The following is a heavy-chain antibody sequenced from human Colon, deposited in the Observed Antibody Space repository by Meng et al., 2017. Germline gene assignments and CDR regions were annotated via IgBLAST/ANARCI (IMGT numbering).Heavy chain of an antibody. V-gene: IGHV4-34*01. D-gene: IGHD3-16*01. Sequence: QVQLTLWGAGLLNPSETLVLTCAVYGGSFSGYYWSWIRQPPGKGLEWIGEINRSGSTNYNPSLKSRVTISVDTSKNQFSLKLSSVTAADTAVYYCARIRPRLGGKTFDPWGQGTLVTVSS. CDR3: ARIRPRLGGKTFDP. J-gene: IGHJ5*02. CDR2: INRSGST. CDR1: GGSFSGYY.